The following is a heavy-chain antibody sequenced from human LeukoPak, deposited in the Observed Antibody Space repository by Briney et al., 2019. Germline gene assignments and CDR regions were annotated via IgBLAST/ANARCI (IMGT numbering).Heavy chain of an antibody. D-gene: IGHD4-11*01. V-gene: IGHV3-20*04. CDR2: INWNGVST. CDR3: ARALSNYMDYHYYYYMDV. Sequence: GGSLRLSCAASGFTFDDYGMSWVRQAPGKGLEWVSGINWNGVSTSYVDSVKGRFTISRDNAKNSLYLQMNSLRAEDTALYYCARALSNYMDYHYYYYMDVWGKGTTVTVSS. CDR1: GFTFDDYG. J-gene: IGHJ6*03.